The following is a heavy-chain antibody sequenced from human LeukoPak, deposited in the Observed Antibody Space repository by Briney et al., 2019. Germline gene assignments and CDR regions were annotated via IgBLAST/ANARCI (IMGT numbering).Heavy chain of an antibody. CDR1: GGSFSSYY. Sequence: RPSETLSLTCAVYGGSFSSYYWSWIRQPAGKGLEWIGRIYTSGSTNYNPSLKSRVTMSVDTSKNQFSLKLSSVTAADTAVYYCARDYGDRYYFDYWGQGTLVTVSS. CDR3: ARDYGDRYYFDY. V-gene: IGHV4-4*07. J-gene: IGHJ4*02. CDR2: IYTSGST. D-gene: IGHD4-17*01.